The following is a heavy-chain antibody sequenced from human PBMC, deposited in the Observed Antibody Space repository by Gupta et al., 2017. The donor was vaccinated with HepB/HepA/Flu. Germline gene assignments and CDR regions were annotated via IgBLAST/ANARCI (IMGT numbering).Heavy chain of an antibody. CDR2: SSESGNAT. D-gene: IGHD5-12*01. Sequence: EVQLLESGGGLVQPGGSLRLSCAAAGFTFRNYAMSWVRQAPGKGLEWVSSSSESGNATSSPDSVKGRFTISRDNSKHTLYLQMNRLRAEDTAVYYLAARGSARCFEFWGQGTLVTLSS. CDR1: GFTFRNYA. J-gene: IGHJ4*02. CDR3: AARGSARCFEF. V-gene: IGHV3-23*01.